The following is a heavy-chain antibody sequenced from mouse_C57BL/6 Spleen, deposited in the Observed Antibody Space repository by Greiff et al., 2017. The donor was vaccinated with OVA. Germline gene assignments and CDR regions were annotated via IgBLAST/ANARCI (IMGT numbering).Heavy chain of an antibody. CDR3: ARAVLGAMDY. CDR1: GYSITSGYY. J-gene: IGHJ4*01. D-gene: IGHD3-1*01. CDR2: ISYDGSN. Sequence: ESGPGLVKPSQSLSLTCSVTGYSITSGYYWNWIRQFPGNKLEWMGYISYDGSNNYNPSLKNRISITRDTSKNQFFLKLNSVTTEDTATYYCARAVLGAMDYWGQGTSVTVSS. V-gene: IGHV3-6*01.